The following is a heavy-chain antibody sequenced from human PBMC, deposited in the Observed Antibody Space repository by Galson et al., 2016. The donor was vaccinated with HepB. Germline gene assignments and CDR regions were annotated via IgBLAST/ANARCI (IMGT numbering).Heavy chain of an antibody. Sequence: SVKVSCKASGYNFTNYGINWVRQAPGQGLEWMGWINTKTGNPTYAQGFTGRFVFSLDTSVSTAYLQISSLKAEDTAVYYCARSGYDSNGYHYAHSLFWGQGTLVTVSS. CDR3: ARSGYDSNGYHYAHSLF. CDR2: INTKTGNP. J-gene: IGHJ4*02. CDR1: GYNFTNYG. V-gene: IGHV7-4-1*02. D-gene: IGHD3-22*01.